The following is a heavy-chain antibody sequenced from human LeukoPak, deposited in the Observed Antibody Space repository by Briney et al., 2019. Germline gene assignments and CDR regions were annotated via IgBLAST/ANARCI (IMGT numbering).Heavy chain of an antibody. J-gene: IGHJ4*02. Sequence: GGSLRLSCAASGFTVSSNYMSWVRQAPGKGLEWVSVIYSGGSTNYKDSVKGRLSISRDKSENKSVLQMNSLSAEATAVYYCARDRGYDSSGYYHDWGQGTLVTVSS. V-gene: IGHV3-66*01. CDR2: IYSGGST. CDR3: ARDRGYDSSGYYHD. D-gene: IGHD3-22*01. CDR1: GFTVSSNY.